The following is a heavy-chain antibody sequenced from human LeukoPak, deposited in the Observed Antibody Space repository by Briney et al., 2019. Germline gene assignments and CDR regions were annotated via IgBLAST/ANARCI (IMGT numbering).Heavy chain of an antibody. CDR1: GFTFSSYW. V-gene: IGHV3-74*01. D-gene: IGHD3-22*01. CDR3: ARAPSEIGGYYPEYFRH. J-gene: IGHJ1*01. CDR2: IKSNGST. Sequence: GGSLSLSCAASGFTFSSYWMHWVRQAPGKGLVWVSRIKSNGSTNYSDSVKGRFTISRDNAKNTLSLQMNSLRAEDTGVYYCARAPSEIGGYYPEYFRHWGQGTLDTVSS.